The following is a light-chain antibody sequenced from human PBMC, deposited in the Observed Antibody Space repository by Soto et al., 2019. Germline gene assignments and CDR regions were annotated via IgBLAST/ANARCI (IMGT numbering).Light chain of an antibody. J-gene: IGLJ2*01. V-gene: IGLV2-14*03. CDR3: SSYTSSSTLEVV. Sequence: QSVLTQPASVSGSPGQSITISCTGTSSDVGGYNYVSWYQHHPGKAPKLTIYDASNRPSGVSNRYSGSKSGNTAALTISGPQAEDEAHYYCSSYTSSSTLEVVFGGGTKLTVL. CDR2: DAS. CDR1: SSDVGGYNY.